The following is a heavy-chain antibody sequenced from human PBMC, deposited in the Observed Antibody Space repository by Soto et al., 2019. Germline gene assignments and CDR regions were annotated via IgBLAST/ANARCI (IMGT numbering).Heavy chain of an antibody. CDR2: INPRDGST. CDR1: AYTFTTYF. J-gene: IGHJ4*02. D-gene: IGHD1-26*01. CDR3: TRDLGGSYFDN. V-gene: IGHV1-46*03. Sequence: QVQLVQSGAEMKRPGASVRVSCKASAYTFTTYFIHLVRQAPGQGLEWMAVINPRDGSTTYAQKFQGRVTMIRDTSTSTVYLELGSLTSEDTAVYFCTRDLGGSYFDNWGQGTLVTVSS.